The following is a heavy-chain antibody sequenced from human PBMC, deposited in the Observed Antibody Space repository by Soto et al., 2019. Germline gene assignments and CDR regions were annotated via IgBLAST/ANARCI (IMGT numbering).Heavy chain of an antibody. CDR1: GGTSSSYT. D-gene: IGHD2-8*01. CDR3: ARLPNTEHPSDAFDI. Sequence: GASVKVSCKASGGTSSSYTMSWVRQAPGQGLEWMGGIIPIFGTTTYAHKFQGRVTITADESTSTVYMELSSLRGEDTAVYYCARLPNTEHPSDAFDIWGQGTMVTVS. V-gene: IGHV1-69*13. CDR2: IIPIFGTT. J-gene: IGHJ3*02.